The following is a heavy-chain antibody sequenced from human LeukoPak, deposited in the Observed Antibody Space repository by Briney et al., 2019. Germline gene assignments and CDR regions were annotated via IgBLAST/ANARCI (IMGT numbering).Heavy chain of an antibody. Sequence: PGGSLRLSCAASGFTFSSYSMNWVRQAPGKGLEWVSYISSSSSTIYYADSVKGRFTISRDNAKNSLYLQMNSLRAEDTAVYYCARTSPGAGDYWGQGTLVTVSS. V-gene: IGHV3-48*04. CDR1: GFTFSSYS. D-gene: IGHD6-19*01. CDR2: ISSSSSTI. J-gene: IGHJ4*02. CDR3: ARTSPGAGDY.